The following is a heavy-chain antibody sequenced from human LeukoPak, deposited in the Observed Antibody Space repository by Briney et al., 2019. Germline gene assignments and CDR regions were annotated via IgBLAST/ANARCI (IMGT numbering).Heavy chain of an antibody. CDR2: ISAYNGNT. D-gene: IGHD1-1*01. CDR1: GYTFTSYG. CDR3: ARDHWGTTGTTVDY. Sequence: ASVKVSCKASGYTFTSYGISWVRQAPGQGLEWMGWISAYNGNTNYAQKLQGRVTMTTDTSTSTADMELRSLRSDDTAVYYCARDHWGTTGTTVDYWGQGTLVTVSS. J-gene: IGHJ4*02. V-gene: IGHV1-18*01.